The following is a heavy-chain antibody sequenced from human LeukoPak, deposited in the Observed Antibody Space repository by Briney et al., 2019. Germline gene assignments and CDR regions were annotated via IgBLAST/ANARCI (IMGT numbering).Heavy chain of an antibody. V-gene: IGHV1-18*01. CDR3: ARDRLNPAGACLDS. D-gene: IGHD1-14*01. Sequence: AAVKLTCKASGYTFTSYGISWVRQPPGQGLEWMGWISAYNGNTNYAQKLQGRVTRTTDTSTSTAYMELRSLRSDDTVVYYCARDRLNPAGACLDSWGQGTLVTVSS. CDR2: ISAYNGNT. CDR1: GYTFTSYG. J-gene: IGHJ4*02.